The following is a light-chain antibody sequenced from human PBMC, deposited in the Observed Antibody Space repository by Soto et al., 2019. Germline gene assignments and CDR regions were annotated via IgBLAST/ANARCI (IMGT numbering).Light chain of an antibody. J-gene: IGLJ3*02. V-gene: IGLV1-44*01. CDR1: SSNIGKNA. Sequence: QSVLTQPPSASATPGPRVIICRSGSSSNIGKNAVKWYQQFPGTAPKLLIHSDDQRPSGVPDRFSGSKSGTSASLTISGLQSEDEAHYYCGAWDDSLSGLVFGGGTKVTVL. CDR3: GAWDDSLSGLV. CDR2: SDD.